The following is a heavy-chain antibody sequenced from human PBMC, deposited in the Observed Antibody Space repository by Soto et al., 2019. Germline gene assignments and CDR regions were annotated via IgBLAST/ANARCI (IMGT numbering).Heavy chain of an antibody. CDR3: ARVRDWFDP. Sequence: PAKTRSLTCAVYGGSFSGYYWNWIRQPPGKGLEWIGEIDHSGYTNYNPSLKSRVTISVDTSKNQFSLRLTSVTAADTAVYYCARVRDWFDPWGQGTLVTVSS. CDR2: IDHSGYT. CDR1: GGSFSGYY. J-gene: IGHJ5*02. D-gene: IGHD3-3*01. V-gene: IGHV4-34*01.